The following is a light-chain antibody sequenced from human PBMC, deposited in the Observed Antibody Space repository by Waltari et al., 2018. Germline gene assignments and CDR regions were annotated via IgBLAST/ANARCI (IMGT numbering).Light chain of an antibody. Sequence: EIEMTQSPATLSVSPGERATVSCRASQSVGNKLAWYQQKPGQAPRLLFYDASTRATGIPVRFSVSGSGTEFTLTISSLQSEDFAVYYCQQSNNWPYTFGQGTKLEIK. CDR1: QSVGNK. J-gene: IGKJ2*01. V-gene: IGKV3-15*01. CDR2: DAS. CDR3: QQSNNWPYT.